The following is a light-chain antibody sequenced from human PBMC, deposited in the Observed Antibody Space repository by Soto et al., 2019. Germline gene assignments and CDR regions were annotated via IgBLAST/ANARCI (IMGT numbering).Light chain of an antibody. CDR3: QQYGSSLPT. Sequence: EIVLTQSPGTLSLSPGERATLSCRASQSVTSNYVAWYQQKLGQTPRLLIHGASSRATGVPDRFSGSGSGTDFTLTIHRLEPEDFAVYYCQQYGSSLPTFGHGTKVEIK. V-gene: IGKV3-20*01. CDR2: GAS. CDR1: QSVTSNY. J-gene: IGKJ1*01.